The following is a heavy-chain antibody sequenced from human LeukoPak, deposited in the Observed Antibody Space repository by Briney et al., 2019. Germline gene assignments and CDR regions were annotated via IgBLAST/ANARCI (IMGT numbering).Heavy chain of an antibody. CDR2: ISPSSSTI. D-gene: IGHD5-18*01. V-gene: IGHV3-48*01. CDR3: AKGNGYSYGRYYFDY. J-gene: IGHJ4*02. Sequence: GGSLRLSCAASGFTFSSYGMNWVRQAPGKGLEWVSYISPSSSTIYYADSGKGRFTISRDNAKNSLYLQVNSLRAEDTAVYYCAKGNGYSYGRYYFDYWGQGTLVTVSS. CDR1: GFTFSSYG.